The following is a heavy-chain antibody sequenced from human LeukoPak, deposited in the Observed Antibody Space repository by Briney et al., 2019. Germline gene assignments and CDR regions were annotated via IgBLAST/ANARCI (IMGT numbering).Heavy chain of an antibody. J-gene: IGHJ4*02. CDR1: GFTFSSYA. Sequence: GGSLRLSCAASGFTFSSYAMSWVRQAPGKGLEWVSAISGSGGSTYYADSVKGRFTISRDNSKNTLYLQMNSLRAEDTAVYYCARGKQSTGYYDSRRQRDYYFDYWGQGTLVTVSS. CDR3: ARGKQSTGYYDSRRQRDYYFDY. V-gene: IGHV3-23*01. D-gene: IGHD3-22*01. CDR2: ISGSGGST.